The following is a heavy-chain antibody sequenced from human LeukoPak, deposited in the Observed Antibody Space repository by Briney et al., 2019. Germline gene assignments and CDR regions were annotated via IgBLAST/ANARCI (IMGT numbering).Heavy chain of an antibody. CDR3: ARMFFDFWSHPGSDLFDM. D-gene: IGHD3-3*01. J-gene: IGHJ3*02. V-gene: IGHV4-39*01. CDR2: MFWSGTA. Sequence: SETLSLTCSVSGFSINSSDFYWAWIRQPPGKGLEWVGTMFWSGTAYYNPSLESRATISVDTSKNQFSLKVRSVTAADTAVYYCARMFFDFWSHPGSDLFDMWGQGTMVTVSS. CDR1: GFSINSSDFY.